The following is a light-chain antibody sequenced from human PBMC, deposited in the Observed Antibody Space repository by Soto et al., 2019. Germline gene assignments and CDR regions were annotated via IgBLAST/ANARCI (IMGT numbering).Light chain of an antibody. J-gene: IGLJ3*02. Sequence: QSALTQPPSVSGSPGQSVTLSCTGTSSDIGSVSWYQQPPGTAPKLMIYEVNNRPSGVPDRFSGSKSGNTVSLTISGLQADDEADYYCSSYRNGRVFGGGTKVTVL. CDR2: EVN. CDR1: SSDIGS. V-gene: IGLV2-18*02. CDR3: SSYRNGRV.